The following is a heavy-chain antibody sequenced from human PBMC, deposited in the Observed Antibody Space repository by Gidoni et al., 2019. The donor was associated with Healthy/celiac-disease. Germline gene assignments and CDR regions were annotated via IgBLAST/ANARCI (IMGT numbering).Heavy chain of an antibody. CDR3: ARRGYSYGFNWYFDL. J-gene: IGHJ2*01. Sequence: QVQLQESGPGLVKPSGTLSLTCAVSGGSISSRNWWSWVRQPPGKGLEWIGEIYHSGSTNYNPSLKSRVTISVDKSKNQFSLKLSSVTAADTAVYYCARRGYSYGFNWYFDLWGRGTLVTVSS. CDR1: GGSISSRNW. CDR2: IYHSGST. V-gene: IGHV4-4*02. D-gene: IGHD5-18*01.